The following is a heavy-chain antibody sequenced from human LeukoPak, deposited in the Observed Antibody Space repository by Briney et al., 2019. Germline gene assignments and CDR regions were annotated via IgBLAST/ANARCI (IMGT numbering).Heavy chain of an antibody. CDR2: ISGSGGST. V-gene: IGHV3-23*01. Sequence: PGGSLRLSCAASGFTVSSNYMSWVRQAPGKGLEWVSAISGSGGSTYYADSVKGRFTISRDNSKNTLYLQMNSLRAEDTAVYYCAKTSEVGAPLDDAFDIWGQGTMVTVSS. CDR3: AKTSEVGAPLDDAFDI. CDR1: GFTVSSNY. J-gene: IGHJ3*02. D-gene: IGHD1-26*01.